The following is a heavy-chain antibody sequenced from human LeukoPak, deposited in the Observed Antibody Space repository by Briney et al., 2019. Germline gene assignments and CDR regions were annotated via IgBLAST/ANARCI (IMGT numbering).Heavy chain of an antibody. V-gene: IGHV3-74*01. D-gene: IGHD3-3*01. Sequence: GGSLRPSCAASGFTFSSYWMHWVRQAPGKGLVWVSRINSDGSSTSYADSVKGRFTISRDNAKNTLYLQMNSLRAEDTAVYYCARGGRFGVVIIDYFDYWGQGTLVTVSS. CDR1: GFTFSSYW. CDR2: INSDGSST. CDR3: ARGGRFGVVIIDYFDY. J-gene: IGHJ4*02.